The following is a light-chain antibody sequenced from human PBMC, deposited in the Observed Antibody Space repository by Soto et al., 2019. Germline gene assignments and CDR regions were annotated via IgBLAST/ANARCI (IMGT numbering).Light chain of an antibody. CDR2: DVN. V-gene: IGLV2-14*03. J-gene: IGLJ1*01. CDR1: SSDVGAYDH. CDR3: NSYTSSSTHV. Sequence: QSALTQPASVSGSPGQPITISCAGTSSDVGAYDHVSWYQQHPDKVPKLLIYDVNNRPSGVSNRFSGSKSGNTASLTIAGLQAEDEADYYCNSYTSSSTHVFGTGTKVTVL.